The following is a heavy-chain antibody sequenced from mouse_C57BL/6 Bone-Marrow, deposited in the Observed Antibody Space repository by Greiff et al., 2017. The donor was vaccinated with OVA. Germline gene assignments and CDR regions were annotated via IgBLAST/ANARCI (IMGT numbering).Heavy chain of an antibody. CDR2: INPSNGGT. D-gene: IGHD2-1*01. CDR3: ARGGVYDGNYWYFDV. V-gene: IGHV1-53*01. CDR1: GYTFTSYW. J-gene: IGHJ1*03. Sequence: VQLQQPGTELVKPGASVKLSCKASGYTFTSYWMHWVKQRPGQGLEWIGNINPSNGGTNYNEKFKSKATLTVDKSSSTAYMQLSSLTSEDSAVYYCARGGVYDGNYWYFDVWGTGTTVTVSS.